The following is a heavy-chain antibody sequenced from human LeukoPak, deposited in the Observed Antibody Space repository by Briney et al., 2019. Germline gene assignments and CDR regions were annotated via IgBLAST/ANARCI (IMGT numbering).Heavy chain of an antibody. V-gene: IGHV3-30*03. Sequence: GGSLRLSCAASGVTFRSYGMHWVRQAPGKGLEWVALISSDGNEKLYGDSVRGGFTISRDDSKTTLYLQMNSLRAEDTAVYYCATKVIRGNSGDDYDDWGQGTLVTVSS. J-gene: IGHJ4*02. CDR2: ISSDGNEK. CDR1: GVTFRSYG. CDR3: ATKVIRGNSGDDYDD. D-gene: IGHD5-12*01.